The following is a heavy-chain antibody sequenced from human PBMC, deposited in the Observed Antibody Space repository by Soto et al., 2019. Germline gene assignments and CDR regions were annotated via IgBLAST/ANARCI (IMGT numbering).Heavy chain of an antibody. D-gene: IGHD2-21*01. CDR3: AREFVVKALLNAGSLHFDN. CDR1: GYSSMDYY. CDR2: INPKSGGT. Sequence: ASVKVSCKASGYSSMDYYLHWVRQVPGQGLQWMGWINPKSGGTKYVHNFQGRVTMTSDTSISTAYMELRRLRSDDTAVYFCAREFVVKALLNAGSLHFDNWGLGTLVTVSS. J-gene: IGHJ4*02. V-gene: IGHV1-2*02.